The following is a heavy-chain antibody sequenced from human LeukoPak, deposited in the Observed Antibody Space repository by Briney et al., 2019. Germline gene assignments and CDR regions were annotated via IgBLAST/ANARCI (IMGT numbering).Heavy chain of an antibody. CDR3: ARVGDHYHWYLDV. J-gene: IGHJ2*01. CDR1: GFIFSSFG. Sequence: GGSLRLSCAASGFIFSSFGMHWVRQAPGKGLEWVSILYSGESTYYADSVKGRFIVSRDSSKNTLFLQMNALRVEDTAVYYCARVGDHYHWYLDVWGRGTLVTVSS. D-gene: IGHD3-10*01. V-gene: IGHV3-NL1*01. CDR2: LYSGEST.